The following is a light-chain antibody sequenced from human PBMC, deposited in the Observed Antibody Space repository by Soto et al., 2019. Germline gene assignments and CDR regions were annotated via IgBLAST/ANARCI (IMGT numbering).Light chain of an antibody. V-gene: IGKV3-15*01. CDR1: QSVSSH. CDR3: QHYDVWPLT. Sequence: EIVLTQSQATLSVSPGGGATLSCRASQSVSSHLAWYQQKPGQGPRLLIYDASTRATGIPARFSGSGSGTEFTLTISSLQSEDFGVYYCQHYDVWPLTFGQGTKVDIK. CDR2: DAS. J-gene: IGKJ1*01.